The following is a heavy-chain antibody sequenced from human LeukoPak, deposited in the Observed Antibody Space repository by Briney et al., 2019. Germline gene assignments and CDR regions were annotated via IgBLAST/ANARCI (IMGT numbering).Heavy chain of an antibody. Sequence: PGGSLRLSCVASGFIVSNNYMSWVRQAPGKGLEWVAVISYDGSNKYYADSVKGRFTISRDNSKNTLYLQMNSLRAEDTAVYYCAKAGSRSGGSCYYFDYWGQGTLVTVSS. CDR1: GFIVSNNY. D-gene: IGHD2-15*01. CDR3: AKAGSRSGGSCYYFDY. CDR2: ISYDGSNK. V-gene: IGHV3-30*18. J-gene: IGHJ4*02.